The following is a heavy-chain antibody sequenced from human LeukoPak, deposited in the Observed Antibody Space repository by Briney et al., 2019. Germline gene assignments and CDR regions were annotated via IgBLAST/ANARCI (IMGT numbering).Heavy chain of an antibody. CDR3: ASALSDYYGSGSSDY. V-gene: IGHV3-48*03. CDR2: ISSSGSTI. D-gene: IGHD3-10*01. CDR1: GFTFSSYE. J-gene: IGHJ4*02. Sequence: GGSLRLSCAASGFTFSSYEMNWVHQAPGKGLEWVSYISSSGSTIYYADSVKGRFTISRDNAKNSLYLQMNSLRAEDTAVYYCASALSDYYGSGSSDYWGQGTLVTVSS.